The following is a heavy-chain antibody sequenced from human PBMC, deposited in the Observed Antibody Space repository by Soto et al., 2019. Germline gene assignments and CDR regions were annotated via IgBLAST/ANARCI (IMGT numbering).Heavy chain of an antibody. V-gene: IGHV1-3*01. Sequence: GASVKVSCKASGYTFTSYAMHWVRQAPGQRLEWMGWINAGNGNTKYSEMFQGRVTITGDTSASTAYMELSSPRSEDSAVYYCLLGYCSGGYCYRNYQYGMDVWGQGTTVTVSS. CDR1: GYTFTSYA. CDR3: LLGYCSGGYCYRNYQYGMDV. CDR2: INAGNGNT. D-gene: IGHD2-15*01. J-gene: IGHJ6*02.